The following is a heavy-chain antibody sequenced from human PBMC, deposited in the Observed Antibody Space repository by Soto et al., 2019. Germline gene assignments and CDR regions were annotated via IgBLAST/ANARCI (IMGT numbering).Heavy chain of an antibody. CDR2: INHSGST. CDR3: ARSYRKGYYYGSRVYNWFDP. J-gene: IGHJ5*02. CDR1: GGSFSGYY. D-gene: IGHD3-10*01. V-gene: IGHV4-34*01. Sequence: QVQLQQWGAGLLKPSETLSLTCAVYGGSFSGYYWSWIRQPPGKGLEWIGEINHSGSTNYNPSLKRRVTISVDTSKNQFSLQLSSVTAADTAVYYCARSYRKGYYYGSRVYNWFDPWGQGTLVTVSS.